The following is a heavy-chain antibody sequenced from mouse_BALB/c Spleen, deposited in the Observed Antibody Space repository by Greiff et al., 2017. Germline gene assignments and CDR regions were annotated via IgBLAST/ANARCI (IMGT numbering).Heavy chain of an antibody. Sequence: VQLVESGAELVRPGSSVKISCKASGYAFSSYWMNWVKQRPGQGLEWIGQIYPGDGDTNYNGKFKGKATLTADKSSSTAYMQLSSLTSEDSAVYFCARLLRLRRYFDVWGAGTTVTVSS. D-gene: IGHD1-2*01. CDR1: GYAFSSYW. CDR2: IYPGDGDT. CDR3: ARLLRLRRYFDV. J-gene: IGHJ1*01. V-gene: IGHV1-80*01.